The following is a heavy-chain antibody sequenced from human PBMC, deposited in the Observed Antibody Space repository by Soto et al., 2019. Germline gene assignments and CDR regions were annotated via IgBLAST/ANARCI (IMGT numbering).Heavy chain of an antibody. V-gene: IGHV1-18*04. CDR1: GDTFTNLG. CDR2: ISAFNGNT. CDR3: ARERAVGLYLDD. J-gene: IGHJ4*02. Sequence: QVQLLQSGPEVKKPGTSVKVSCKASGDTFTNLGISWVRQAPGQGLEWMGWISAFNGNTNYAQKFQGRVTMTTETSTRTLYMELRRLRSDDTAVYYCARERAVGLYLDDWGQGTLVTVSS. D-gene: IGHD6-19*01.